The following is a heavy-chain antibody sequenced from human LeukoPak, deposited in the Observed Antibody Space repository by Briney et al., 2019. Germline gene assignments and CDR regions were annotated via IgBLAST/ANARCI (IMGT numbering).Heavy chain of an antibody. V-gene: IGHV3-7*03. CDR2: INQDGTDK. J-gene: IGHJ5*02. CDR1: GFTFSSYW. Sequence: GGSLRLSCEASGFTFSSYWMSWVRQAPGKGLEWVANINQDGTDKYYVDSVKGRFTISRDNAKNSLYLQMNSLRAEDTAVYYCAREIVGTHKSRFDPWGQGTLVTVSS. D-gene: IGHD1-26*01. CDR3: AREIVGTHKSRFDP.